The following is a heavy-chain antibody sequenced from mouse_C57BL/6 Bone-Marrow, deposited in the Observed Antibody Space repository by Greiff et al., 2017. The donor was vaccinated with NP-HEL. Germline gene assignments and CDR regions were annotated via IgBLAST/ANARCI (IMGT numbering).Heavy chain of an antibody. J-gene: IGHJ4*01. CDR2: IYPRSGNT. CDR1: GYTFTSYG. Sequence: VQGVESGAELARPGASVKLSCKASGYTFTSYGISWVKQRTGQGLEWIGEIYPRSGNTYYNEKFKGKATLTADKFSSTAYMELRSLTSEDSAVYFCARRGNAMDYWGQGTSVTVSS. CDR3: ARRGNAMDY. V-gene: IGHV1-81*01.